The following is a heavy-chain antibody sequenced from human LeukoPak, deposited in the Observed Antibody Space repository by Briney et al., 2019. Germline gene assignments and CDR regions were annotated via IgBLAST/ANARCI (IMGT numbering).Heavy chain of an antibody. CDR1: GGSFSSYS. Sequence: SETLSLTCAVHGGSFSSYSWTWIRQSPGKGLEWIGEISHTGSTIYKPSLNSRVTISVDTSKNQISLNLTSVTAADTAVYYCAGDRAAAAGTDYWGQGTLVTVSS. D-gene: IGHD6-13*01. CDR2: ISHTGST. J-gene: IGHJ4*02. CDR3: AGDRAAAAGTDY. V-gene: IGHV4-34*01.